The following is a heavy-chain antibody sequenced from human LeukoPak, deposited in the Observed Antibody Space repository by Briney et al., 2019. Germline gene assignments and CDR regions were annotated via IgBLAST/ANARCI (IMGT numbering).Heavy chain of an antibody. J-gene: IGHJ4*02. Sequence: GESLKISCKASGYSFTSYWIGWVRHMPEKGLEWMGIIDPSDSKTRYTPSFQGQVTISVDKSLTTAYLQWNSLKASDTAMYYCARQTAMGRSGDYWGQGTLVTVSS. CDR3: ARQTAMGRSGDY. D-gene: IGHD7-27*01. CDR2: IDPSDSKT. V-gene: IGHV5-51*01. CDR1: GYSFTSYW.